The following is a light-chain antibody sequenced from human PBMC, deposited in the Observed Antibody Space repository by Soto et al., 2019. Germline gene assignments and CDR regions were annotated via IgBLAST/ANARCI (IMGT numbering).Light chain of an antibody. CDR3: QQSYSTPRT. V-gene: IGKV1-5*03. CDR1: QTISSW. J-gene: IGKJ1*01. Sequence: DIQMTQAPSALSGSVGDRVTISCRASQTISSWLAWYQQKPGKAPKLLIYTASSLEGGVPSRFSGSGSGTDFTLTISSLQPEDFATYYCQQSYSTPRTFGQGTKVDIK. CDR2: TAS.